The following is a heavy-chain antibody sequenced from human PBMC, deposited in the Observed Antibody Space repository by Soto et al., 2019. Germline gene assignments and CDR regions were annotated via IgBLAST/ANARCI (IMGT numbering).Heavy chain of an antibody. CDR3: ARGRVSSSWYYFDY. CDR1: GFTFSSYS. J-gene: IGHJ4*02. D-gene: IGHD6-13*01. CDR2: ISSSSSYI. Sequence: PGGSLRLSCASSGFTFSSYSMNCFRQAPGKGLEWVSSISSSSSYIYYADSVKGRFTISRDNAMNSLYLQMNSLRAEDTAVYYCARGRVSSSWYYFDYWGQGTLVTVSS. V-gene: IGHV3-21*01.